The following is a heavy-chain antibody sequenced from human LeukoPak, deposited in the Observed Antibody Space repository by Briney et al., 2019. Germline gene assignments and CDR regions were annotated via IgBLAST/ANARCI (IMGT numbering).Heavy chain of an antibody. V-gene: IGHV3-23*01. J-gene: IGHJ4*02. Sequence: GASLRLSCAASGFTFSSYAMSWVRQAPGKGLEWVSAISGSGGSTYYADSVKGPFTTSRDNSKHTLYLHMNSLRADATAVYYCXKDASYGYCFDYWGQGTLVTVSS. CDR1: GFTFSSYA. CDR2: ISGSGGST. CDR3: XKDASYGYCFDY. D-gene: IGHD5-18*01.